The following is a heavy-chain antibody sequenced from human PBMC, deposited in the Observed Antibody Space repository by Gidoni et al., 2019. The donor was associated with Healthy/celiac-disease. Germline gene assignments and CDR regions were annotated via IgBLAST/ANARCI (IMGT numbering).Heavy chain of an antibody. CDR3: ARVVGGYSYGSMGRNVDY. CDR1: GFTFCSYR. Sequence: EVQLVESGGGLVQPGGSLRLSCAASGFTFCSYRMNWVRQAPGKGLEWGSYISRSSSTIYYADSVKGRFTISRDNAKNSLYLQMNSLRAEDTAVYYCARVVGGYSYGSMGRNVDYWGQGTLVTVSS. D-gene: IGHD5-18*01. CDR2: ISRSSSTI. V-gene: IGHV3-48*01. J-gene: IGHJ4*02.